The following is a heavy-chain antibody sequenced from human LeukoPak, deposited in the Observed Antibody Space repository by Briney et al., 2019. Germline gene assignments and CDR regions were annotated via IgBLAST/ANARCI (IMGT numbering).Heavy chain of an antibody. V-gene: IGHV3-13*01. J-gene: IGHJ3*01. D-gene: IGHD4-23*01. CDR2: IGMAGDT. CDR3: VRDGGNAKDDAFDF. CDR1: GFTFSNYD. Sequence: GGSLRLSCAASGFTFSNYDMHWVRQSTGGGLEGVSSIGMAGDTQYAGSVKGRFSISREDAKNSLYLQMNNLRVGDTAVYYCVRDGGNAKDDAFDFWGQGTMVTVSS.